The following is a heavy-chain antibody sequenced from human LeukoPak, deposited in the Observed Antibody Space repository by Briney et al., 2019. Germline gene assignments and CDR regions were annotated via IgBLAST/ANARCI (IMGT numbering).Heavy chain of an antibody. CDR1: GFTFDDYA. CDR2: ISWNSGSI. V-gene: IGHV3-9*01. J-gene: IGHJ5*02. CDR3: AKDISGILWFGENWFDP. D-gene: IGHD3-10*01. Sequence: PGRSLRLSCAASGFTFDDYAMHWVRQAPGKRLEWVSGISWNSGSIGYADSVKGRFTISRDNAKNSLYLQMNSLRAEDTALYYCAKDISGILWFGENWFDPWGQGTLVTVSS.